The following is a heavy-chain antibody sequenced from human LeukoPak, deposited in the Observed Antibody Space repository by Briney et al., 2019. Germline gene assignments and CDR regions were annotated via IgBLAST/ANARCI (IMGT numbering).Heavy chain of an antibody. V-gene: IGHV4-34*01. Sequence: PSETLSLTCAVYGGSFSGYYWSWIRQPPGKGLEWIGEINHSGSTNYNPSLKSRVTISVDTSKNQFSLKLSSVTAADTAVYYCARAPYYYLGLYDYWGQGTLVTVSS. J-gene: IGHJ4*02. CDR1: GGSFSGYY. CDR3: ARAPYYYLGLYDY. CDR2: INHSGST. D-gene: IGHD3-10*01.